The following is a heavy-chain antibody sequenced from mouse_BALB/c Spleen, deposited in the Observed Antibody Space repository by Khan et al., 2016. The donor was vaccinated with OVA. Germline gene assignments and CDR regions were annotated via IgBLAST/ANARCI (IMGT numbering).Heavy chain of an antibody. V-gene: IGHV3-2*02. J-gene: IGHJ1*01. CDR3: ARRYYYGRWYFDV. CDR1: GYSITSDYA. Sequence: VQLKESGPGLVKPSQSLSLTCTVTGYSITSDYAWNWIRQFPGNKLEWMGYISYSGSANYNPSLKSRISITRDTSENQFFLQLNSVTTEDSATXYCARRYYYGRWYFDVWGAGTTVTVSS. CDR2: ISYSGSA. D-gene: IGHD1-1*01.